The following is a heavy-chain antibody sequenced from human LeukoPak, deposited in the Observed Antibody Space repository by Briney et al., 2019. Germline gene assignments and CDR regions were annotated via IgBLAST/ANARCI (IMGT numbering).Heavy chain of an antibody. V-gene: IGHV3-23*01. CDR1: GFTFSSYA. CDR3: ANKRRVGAFDI. CDR2: ISGSGGST. D-gene: IGHD6-25*01. J-gene: IGHJ3*02. Sequence: GGSLRLSCAASGFTFSSYAMSWVRQAPGKGLEWVSAISGSGGSTYYADSVKGRFTISRDNSKKTLYLQMNSLRAADTAVYYCANKRRVGAFDIWGQGTMVTVSS.